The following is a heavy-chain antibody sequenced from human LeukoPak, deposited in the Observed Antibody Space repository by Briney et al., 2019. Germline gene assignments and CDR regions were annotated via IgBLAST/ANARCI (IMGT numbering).Heavy chain of an antibody. CDR3: ARDGYNPIDY. CDR1: GGSISSSSYY. D-gene: IGHD5-24*01. V-gene: IGHV4-39*02. J-gene: IGHJ4*02. CDR2: IYYSGST. Sequence: SETLSLTCTVSGGSISSSSYYWGWIRQPPGKGLEWIGSIYYSGSTYYSPSLKSRVTISVDTSKNQFSLKLSSVTAADTAVYYCARDGYNPIDYWGQGSLVTVSS.